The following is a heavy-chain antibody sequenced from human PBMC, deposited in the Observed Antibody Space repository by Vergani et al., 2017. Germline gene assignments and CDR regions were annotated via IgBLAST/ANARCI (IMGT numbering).Heavy chain of an antibody. D-gene: IGHD5-24*01. V-gene: IGHV3-11*01. Sequence: QVQLVESGGGLVKPGGSLRLSCAASGFSFSDHYMTWIRQALGKGLEWVSYISNSGNTIEYAASVKGRFSISRDNATSSLFLQMDSLRAEDTAVYYCARDHRDYHNYPGTFDIWGQGSMVTVSS. J-gene: IGHJ3*02. CDR2: ISNSGNTI. CDR3: ARDHRDYHNYPGTFDI. CDR1: GFSFSDHY.